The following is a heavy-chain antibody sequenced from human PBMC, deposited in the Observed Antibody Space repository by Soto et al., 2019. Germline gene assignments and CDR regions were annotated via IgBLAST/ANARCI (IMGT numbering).Heavy chain of an antibody. V-gene: IGHV3-48*01. CDR2: ISSSSSTI. D-gene: IGHD2-15*01. CDR3: ARGRRCSGGRCYLYMVV. Sequence: GGSLRLSCAASGFTFSSYSMNWVRQAPGKGLEWVSYISSSSSTIYYADSVKGRFTTSRDNAKNSLYLQMNSLRAEDTAVYYCARGRRCSGGRCYLYMVVWGKGTMVTVSS. CDR1: GFTFSSYS. J-gene: IGHJ6*03.